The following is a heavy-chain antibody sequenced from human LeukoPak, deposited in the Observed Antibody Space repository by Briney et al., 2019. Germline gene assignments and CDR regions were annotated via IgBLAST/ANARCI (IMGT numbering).Heavy chain of an antibody. CDR2: ISSDGRDR. CDR3: AKALSGGRYAKVPHAFDI. V-gene: IGHV3-30*18. J-gene: IGHJ3*02. D-gene: IGHD1-26*01. CDR1: GFTFSTYG. Sequence: PGGSLRLSCAAYGFTFSTYGMHWVRQAPGKGLEWVAIISSDGRDRYNVESVRGRFTISRDNAKNSLYLQMNSLRAEDMALYYCAKALSGGRYAKVPHAFDIWGQGTMVTVSS.